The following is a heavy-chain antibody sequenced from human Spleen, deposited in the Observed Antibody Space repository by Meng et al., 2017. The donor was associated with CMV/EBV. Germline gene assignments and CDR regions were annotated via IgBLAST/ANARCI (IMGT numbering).Heavy chain of an antibody. CDR3: ARAGGRISGTLGLGVDV. Sequence: ASVKVSCKASGYTFTNYAMNWVRQAPGQGLEWMGWINLNSGGTNYAQVFQGRVTMTRDTSISTAYMELSGLRSDDTAIYYCARAGGRISGTLGLGVDVWGQGTTVTVSS. CDR2: INLNSGGT. J-gene: IGHJ6*02. CDR1: GYTFTNYA. V-gene: IGHV1-2*02. D-gene: IGHD1-20*01.